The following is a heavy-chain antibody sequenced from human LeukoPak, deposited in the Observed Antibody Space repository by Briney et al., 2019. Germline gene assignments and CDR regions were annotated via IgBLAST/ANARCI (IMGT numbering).Heavy chain of an antibody. Sequence: SETLSLTCAVYGGSLNGHYWSWIRQPPGQGLEWTGESGHRGGTKFNPSLKSRVTISADTSKNQFSLKMSSVTAADTAIYYCAKNGQSGFSFDPWGQGTLVTVSS. CDR1: GGSLNGHY. CDR2: SGHRGGT. D-gene: IGHD2-8*01. J-gene: IGHJ5*02. CDR3: AKNGQSGFSFDP. V-gene: IGHV4-34*01.